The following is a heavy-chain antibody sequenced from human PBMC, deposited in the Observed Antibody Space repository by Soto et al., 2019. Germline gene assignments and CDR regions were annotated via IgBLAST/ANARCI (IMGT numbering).Heavy chain of an antibody. CDR2: VYYSGST. D-gene: IGHD2-15*01. CDR1: GGSISSGCFY. Sequence: QVQLQESGPGLVKPSQTLSLTCTVSGGSISSGCFYWSWIRQHPGKVLEWIGDVYYSGSTYYNPSHKIRVTITIDTPKKQFSLRLSSVTAADTAGYCCGRGWYWYFELWGRARLVTVSS. J-gene: IGHJ2*01. V-gene: IGHV4-31*03. CDR3: GRGWYWYFEL.